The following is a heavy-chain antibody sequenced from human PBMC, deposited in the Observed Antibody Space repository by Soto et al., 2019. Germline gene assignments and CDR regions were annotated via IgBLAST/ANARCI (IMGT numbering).Heavy chain of an antibody. CDR1: GYTFTGYY. V-gene: IGHV1-2*04. CDR2: INPNSGGT. J-gene: IGHJ4*02. D-gene: IGHD1-26*01. Sequence: ASVKVSCKASGYTFTGYYMHWVRQAPGQGLEWMGWINPNSGGTNYAQKFQGWVTITRDMSTSTAYMELSSLRSEDTAVYYCAADGGGGSYLTPDYWGQGTLVTVSS. CDR3: AADGGGGSYLTPDY.